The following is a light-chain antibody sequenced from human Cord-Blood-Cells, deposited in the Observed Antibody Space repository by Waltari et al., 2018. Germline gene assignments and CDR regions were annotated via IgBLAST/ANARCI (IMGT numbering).Light chain of an antibody. V-gene: IGLV1-47*01. J-gene: IGLJ3*02. CDR3: AAWDDSLSGWV. Sequence: QSVLTQSPSASGTPWQRVTISCSGSSSNIGSNYVYWYHQPPGTAPKLLTYRNNQRPSGVPDRFSGSKSGTSASLAISGLRSEDEADYYCAAWDDSLSGWVFGGGTKLTVL. CDR1: SSNIGSNY. CDR2: RNN.